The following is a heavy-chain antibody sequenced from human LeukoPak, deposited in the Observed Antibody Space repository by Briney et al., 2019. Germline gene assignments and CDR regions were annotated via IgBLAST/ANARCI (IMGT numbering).Heavy chain of an antibody. J-gene: IGHJ4*02. CDR1: GGSISGFH. V-gene: IGHV4-59*12. CDR3: ARVYYDSSGYHVFFDH. D-gene: IGHD3-22*01. CDR2: IYYSGST. Sequence: SETLSLTCTVSGGSISGFHWSWIRQAPGKGLEWIGYIYYSGSTNYNPSLTSRVTMSVDTSKNKFSLRLSSVTAADTALYYCARVYYDSSGYHVFFDHWGQGTLVTVSS.